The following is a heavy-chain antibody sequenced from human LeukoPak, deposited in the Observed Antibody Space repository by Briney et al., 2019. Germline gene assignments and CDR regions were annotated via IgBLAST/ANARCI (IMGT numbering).Heavy chain of an antibody. J-gene: IGHJ4*02. D-gene: IGHD3-10*01. Sequence: GGSLRLSCAASGFTFYTYAMSWVRQAPGKGLEWVSAISGSGGSTYYADSVKGRFTISRDNSKNTLYLQMNSLRAEDTAVYYCAKDRGYYGSGSYSEIDYWGQGTLVTVSS. V-gene: IGHV3-23*01. CDR2: ISGSGGST. CDR1: GFTFYTYA. CDR3: AKDRGYYGSGSYSEIDY.